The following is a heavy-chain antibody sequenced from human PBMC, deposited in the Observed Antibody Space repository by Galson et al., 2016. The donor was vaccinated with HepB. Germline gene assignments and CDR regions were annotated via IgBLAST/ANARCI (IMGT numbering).Heavy chain of an antibody. CDR1: GYTFTRYF. J-gene: IGHJ3*01. CDR2: INPTSGTT. CDR3: ARDRLLLLSGDLLLTPQTEALDF. Sequence: SVKVSCKASGYTFTRYFIHWVRQAPGQGLEWMGIINPTSGTTTYSEKFQGRVTMTRDTSTSTVYMELSTLTSDDTAVYYCARDRLLLLSGDLLLTPQTEALDFWGQATTVTVSS. D-gene: IGHD3-10*01. V-gene: IGHV1-46*01.